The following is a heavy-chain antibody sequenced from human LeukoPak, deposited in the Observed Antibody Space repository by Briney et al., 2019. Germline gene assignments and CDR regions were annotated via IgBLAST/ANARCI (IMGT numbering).Heavy chain of an antibody. V-gene: IGHV3-74*01. CDR3: ARVRSGYPNYFDY. Sequence: PGGSLRLSCAASGFTFSSYWMHWVRQAPGKGLVWVSRINSDGSSTSYADSVKGRFTISRDNAKNTLYLQMNSLRAEDTAVYYCARVRSGYPNYFDYWGQGTLVTVSS. CDR2: INSDGSST. J-gene: IGHJ4*02. CDR1: GFTFSSYW. D-gene: IGHD3-3*01.